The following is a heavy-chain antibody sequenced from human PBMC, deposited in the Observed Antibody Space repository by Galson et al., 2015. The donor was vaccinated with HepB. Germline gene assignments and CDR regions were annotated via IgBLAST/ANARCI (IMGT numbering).Heavy chain of an antibody. CDR3: ARDEGYYYGSGSYDY. Sequence: SLRLSCAASGFTFSSYSMNWVRQAPGKGLEWVSYISSSSSTIYYADSVKGRFTISRDNAKNSLYLQMNSLRAEDTAVYYCARDEGYYYGSGSYDYWGQGTLVTVSS. CDR2: ISSSSSTI. D-gene: IGHD3-10*01. J-gene: IGHJ4*02. V-gene: IGHV3-48*01. CDR1: GFTFSSYS.